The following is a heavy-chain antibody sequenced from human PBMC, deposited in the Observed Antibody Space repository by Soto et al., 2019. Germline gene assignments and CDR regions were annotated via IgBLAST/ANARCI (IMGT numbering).Heavy chain of an antibody. CDR2: IYYSGST. CDR3: ARVRSWSGYYFDY. J-gene: IGHJ4*02. V-gene: IGHV4-30-4*01. D-gene: IGHD6-13*01. CDR1: GGSISSGDYY. Sequence: PSETLSLTCIVSGGSISSGDYYWSWIRQPPGKGLEWIGYIYYSGSTYYNPSLKSRVTISVDTSKNQFSLKLSSVTAADTAVYYCARVRSWSGYYFDYWGQGTLVTVSS.